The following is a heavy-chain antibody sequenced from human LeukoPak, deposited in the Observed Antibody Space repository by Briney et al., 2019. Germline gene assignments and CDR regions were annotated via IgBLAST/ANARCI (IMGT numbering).Heavy chain of an antibody. J-gene: IGHJ4*02. CDR3: ARLASSGWDEFDY. D-gene: IGHD6-19*01. CDR2: MNPNSGNT. V-gene: IGHV1-8*01. Sequence: ASVKVSCKAFGYTFTSYDINWVRQATGQGLEWMGWMNPNSGNTGYAQKFQGRVTMTRNTSISTAYMELSSLRSEDTAVYYCARLASSGWDEFDYWGQGTLVTVSS. CDR1: GYTFTSYD.